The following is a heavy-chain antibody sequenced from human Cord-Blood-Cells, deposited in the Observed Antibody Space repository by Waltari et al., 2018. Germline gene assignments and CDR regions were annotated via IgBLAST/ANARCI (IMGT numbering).Heavy chain of an antibody. CDR3: ARGGIAVAGTVGYYFDY. D-gene: IGHD6-19*01. CDR1: GRTFTRSA. V-gene: IGHV1-69*01. CDR2: IIPIFGTA. Sequence: QVQLLQSGAEVKKPGSSVTVSCKASGRTFTRSAISWVRQAPGQGLEWMGGIIPIFGTANYAQKFQGRVTITADESTSTAYMELSSLRSEDTAVYYCARGGIAVAGTVGYYFDYWGQGTLVTVSS. J-gene: IGHJ4*02.